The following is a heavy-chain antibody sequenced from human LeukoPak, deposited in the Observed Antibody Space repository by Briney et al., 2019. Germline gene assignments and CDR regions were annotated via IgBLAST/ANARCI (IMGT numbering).Heavy chain of an antibody. J-gene: IGHJ4*02. CDR1: GGSFSGYY. CDR2: INHSGST. CDR3: ASAIRYFDWLPSY. V-gene: IGHV4-34*01. Sequence: SETLSLTCAVYGGSFSGYYWSWIRQPPGKGLEWIGEINHSGSTNYNPSLKSRVTISVDTSKNQFSLKLSSVTAVDTAVYYCASAIRYFDWLPSYWGQGTLVTVSS. D-gene: IGHD3-9*01.